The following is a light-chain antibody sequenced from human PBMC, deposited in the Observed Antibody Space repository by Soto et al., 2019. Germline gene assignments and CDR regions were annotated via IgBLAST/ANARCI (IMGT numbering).Light chain of an antibody. CDR1: QSVSSNY. Sequence: EMVLTQSPGTLSLSPGERATLSCRASQSVSSNYIAWYQQNPGQAPRLLIYGASTRATGIPDRFSGSGSGTDFTLTISRLEPEDFAVYFCQQYGRSPPFAFGQGTKVEI. CDR3: QQYGRSPPFA. J-gene: IGKJ2*01. V-gene: IGKV3-20*01. CDR2: GAS.